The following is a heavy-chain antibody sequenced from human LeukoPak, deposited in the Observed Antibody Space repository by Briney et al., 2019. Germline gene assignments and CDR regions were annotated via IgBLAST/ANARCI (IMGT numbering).Heavy chain of an antibody. D-gene: IGHD6-19*01. J-gene: IGHJ4*02. CDR1: GFTFSTYS. Sequence: GGSLRLSCAASGFTFSTYSMNWVRQAPGMGLEWVSSISSSSTYIHYADAVKGRFTISRDNAKNSLYLQMNSLRAEDTAVYYCARKGAGTSASHFDYWGQGTLVTVSS. CDR2: ISSSSTYI. CDR3: ARKGAGTSASHFDY. V-gene: IGHV3-21*01.